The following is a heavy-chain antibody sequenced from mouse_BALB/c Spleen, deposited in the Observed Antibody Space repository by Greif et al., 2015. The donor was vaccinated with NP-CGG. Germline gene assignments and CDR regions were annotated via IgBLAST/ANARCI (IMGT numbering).Heavy chain of an antibody. CDR3: ARLGHYYGYGFAY. J-gene: IGHJ3*01. CDR1: GYTFSSYW. V-gene: IGHV1-9*01. Sequence: VQLQQSGAELMKPGASVKISCKATGYTFSSYWIEWVKQRPGHGLEWIGEILPGSGSTNYNEKFKGKATFTADTSSNTAYMQLSSLTSEDSAVYYCARLGHYYGYGFAYWGQGTLVTVSA. D-gene: IGHD1-2*01. CDR2: ILPGSGST.